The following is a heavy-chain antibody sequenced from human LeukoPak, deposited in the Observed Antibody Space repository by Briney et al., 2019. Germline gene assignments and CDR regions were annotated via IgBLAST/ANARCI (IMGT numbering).Heavy chain of an antibody. Sequence: SETLSLTCTVSGGSISSYYWSWIRQPAGKGLEWIGRIYTSGSTNYNPSLKSRVTMSVDTSKNQLSLKLSSVTAADTAVYYCARQQSPAYYYYYMDVWGKGTTVTVSS. CDR2: IYTSGST. J-gene: IGHJ6*03. CDR3: ARQQSPAYYYYYMDV. CDR1: GGSISSYY. V-gene: IGHV4-4*07. D-gene: IGHD1/OR15-1a*01.